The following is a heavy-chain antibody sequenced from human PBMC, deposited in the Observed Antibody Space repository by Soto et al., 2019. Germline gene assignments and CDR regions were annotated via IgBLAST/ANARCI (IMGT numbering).Heavy chain of an antibody. CDR1: GGSISGGVHS. CDR3: ASSSPGVVVVPAAMFPQGDAFDI. Sequence: SETLSLTCTVSGGSISGGVHSWSWIRQPPGKGLEWIGHIFDSGSTYYNPSLKSRVTISVDTSKNQFSLRLSSVTAADTAVYYCASSSPGVVVVPAAMFPQGDAFDIWGQGTMVTVSS. D-gene: IGHD2-2*01. V-gene: IGHV4-31*03. CDR2: IFDSGST. J-gene: IGHJ3*02.